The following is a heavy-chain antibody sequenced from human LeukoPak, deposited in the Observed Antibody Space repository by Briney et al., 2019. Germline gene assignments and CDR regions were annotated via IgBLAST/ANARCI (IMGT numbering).Heavy chain of an antibody. CDR3: AKDRDYYDSSGYYAFDY. CDR1: GFTFSGYS. J-gene: IGHJ4*02. D-gene: IGHD3-22*01. V-gene: IGHV3-21*01. Sequence: PGGSLRLSCAASGFTFSGYSFNWVRQAPGKGLEWVSSISSSSSYMYYADSVKGRFTISRDNAKNSLYLQMNSLRAEDTAVYYCAKDRDYYDSSGYYAFDYWGQGTLVTVSS. CDR2: ISSSSSYM.